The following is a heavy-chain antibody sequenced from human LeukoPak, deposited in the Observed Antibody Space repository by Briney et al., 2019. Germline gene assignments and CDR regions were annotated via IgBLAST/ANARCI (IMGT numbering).Heavy chain of an antibody. D-gene: IGHD5-24*01. CDR1: GFTFSKYA. J-gene: IGHJ4*02. CDR2: IYGSGANT. CDR3: AIDLGEMATHPGDY. V-gene: IGHV3-23*01. Sequence: GGSLRLSCAASGFTFSKYAMTWVRQAPGKGLEWISAIYGSGANTYYADSVKGRFTISRDNPKNTVYLQTNSLRVEDTAVYYCAIDLGEMATHPGDYWGQGTLVTVSS.